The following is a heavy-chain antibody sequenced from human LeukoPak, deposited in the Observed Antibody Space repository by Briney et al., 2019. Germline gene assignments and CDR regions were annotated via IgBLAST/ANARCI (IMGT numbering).Heavy chain of an antibody. CDR2: IRYDGSNK. CDR3: AKDSTWFLGMWGAFDI. V-gene: IGHV3-30*02. Sequence: GGSLRLSCAASGFTFSSYGMHWVRQAPGKGLEWVAFIRYDGSNKYYADSVKGRFTISRDNSKNTLYLQMNSLRAEDTAVYYCAKDSTWFLGMWGAFDIWGQGTMVTVSS. D-gene: IGHD3-10*01. CDR1: GFTFSSYG. J-gene: IGHJ3*02.